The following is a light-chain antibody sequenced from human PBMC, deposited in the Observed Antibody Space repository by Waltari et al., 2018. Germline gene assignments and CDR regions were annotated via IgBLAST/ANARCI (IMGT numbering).Light chain of an antibody. V-gene: IGKV3-20*01. J-gene: IGKJ1*01. CDR1: QSIGKY. CDR2: HAC. CDR3: QMYVKLPVT. Sequence: SCRASQSIGKYLTWYQQRPGQAPRLLIYHACSRATGIPSRFSGGGSGTDFSLTISRLEPEDFAVYYCQMYVKLPVTFGQGTKVELK.